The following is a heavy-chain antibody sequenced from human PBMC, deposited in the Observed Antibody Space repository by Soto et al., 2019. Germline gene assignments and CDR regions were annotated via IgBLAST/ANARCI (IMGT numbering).Heavy chain of an antibody. CDR2: ISGSGGST. CDR1: GFTFSSYA. Sequence: EVQLLESGGGLVQPGGSLRLSCAASGFTFSSYAMSWVRQAPGKGLEWVSAISGSGGSTYYADSVKGRFTISRDNSKNTRYLQMNSLRAEDTAVYYCAKDKRFRDDAFDIWGQGTMVTVSS. J-gene: IGHJ3*02. CDR3: AKDKRFRDDAFDI. V-gene: IGHV3-23*01.